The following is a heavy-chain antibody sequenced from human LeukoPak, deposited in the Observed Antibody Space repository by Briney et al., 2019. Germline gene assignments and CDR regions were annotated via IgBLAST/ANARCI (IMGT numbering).Heavy chain of an antibody. Sequence: SETLSLTCTVSGGSISSNYWSWIRQPAGKGLEWIGRMYISGSTNYNPSLKSRVTMSVDTSKNQFSLRLTSVTAADTAVYYCASPQNYGAPHYNYYMDVWGEGTTVTVSS. D-gene: IGHD1-7*01. CDR3: ASPQNYGAPHYNYYMDV. J-gene: IGHJ6*03. CDR2: MYISGST. V-gene: IGHV4-4*07. CDR1: GGSISSNY.